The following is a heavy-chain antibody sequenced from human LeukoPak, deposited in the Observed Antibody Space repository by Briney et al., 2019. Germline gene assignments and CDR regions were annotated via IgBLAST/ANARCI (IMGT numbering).Heavy chain of an antibody. CDR3: ARHTQDYGDLDYFDY. CDR1: GGSISSSSYY. CDR2: IYYSGST. Sequence: PSETLSLTCTVSGGSISSSSYYWGWIRQPPGKGLEWIGSIYYSGSTYYNPSLKSRVTISVDTSKNQFSLKLSSVTAADTAVYYCARHTQDYGDLDYFDYWGQGTLVT. V-gene: IGHV4-39*01. D-gene: IGHD4-17*01. J-gene: IGHJ4*02.